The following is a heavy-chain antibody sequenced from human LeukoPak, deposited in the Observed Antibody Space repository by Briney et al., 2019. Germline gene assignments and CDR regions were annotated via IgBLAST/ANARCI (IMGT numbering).Heavy chain of an antibody. V-gene: IGHV3-74*01. J-gene: IGHJ6*02. Sequence: GGPLSLPCAASGFTSTSYWMPWVRQAPGKGLVWVSRVNSDGSSTTYADSVKGRFTISRDNAKNTLYLQMNSLRAEDTAVYYCARGRYYGMDVWGQGTTVTVSS. CDR2: VNSDGSST. CDR1: GFTSTSYW. CDR3: ARGRYYGMDV.